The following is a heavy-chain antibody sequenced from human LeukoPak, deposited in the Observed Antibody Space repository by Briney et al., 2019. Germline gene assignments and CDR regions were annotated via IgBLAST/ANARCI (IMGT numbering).Heavy chain of an antibody. J-gene: IGHJ5*01. Sequence: GGSLRLSCAAPGFTFSNAWMSWVRQAPGKGLEWVSAISGSGGSTYYADSVKGRFTISRDNSKNTLYLQMNSLRAEDTAVYYCAKDMNSYGSGSSYNPWGPFDSWGQGTLVTVSS. CDR2: ISGSGGST. CDR1: GFTFSNAW. V-gene: IGHV3-23*01. CDR3: AKDMNSYGSGSSYNPWGPFDS. D-gene: IGHD3-10*01.